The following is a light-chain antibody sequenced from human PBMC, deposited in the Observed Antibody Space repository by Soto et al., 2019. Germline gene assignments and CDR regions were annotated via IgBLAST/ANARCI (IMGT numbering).Light chain of an antibody. CDR1: NRDVGGYNF. CDR3: CSYRDSAPLNLV. V-gene: IGLV2-14*01. Sequence: QSALTQPASVSGSAGQSITISCTGTNRDVGGYNFVSWYRLNPGKAPKLILSEVNYRPSGISNRVSGSESGNTDSLTISGLQAEDEAEYYCCSYRDSAPLNLVFGGGTKLTVL. CDR2: EVN. J-gene: IGLJ3*02.